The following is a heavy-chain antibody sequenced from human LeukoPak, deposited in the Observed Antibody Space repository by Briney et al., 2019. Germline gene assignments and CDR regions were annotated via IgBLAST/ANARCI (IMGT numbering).Heavy chain of an antibody. CDR1: GGTFSSYA. Sequence: SVKVSCKASGGTFSSYAISWVRQAPGQGLEWMGGIIPIFGTANYAQKFQGRVTITADESTSTAYMELSSLRSEDTAVYYCASPTVGYYYGSGSYRLDYWGQGTLVTVSS. D-gene: IGHD3-10*01. V-gene: IGHV1-69*13. J-gene: IGHJ4*02. CDR3: ASPTVGYYYGSGSYRLDY. CDR2: IIPIFGTA.